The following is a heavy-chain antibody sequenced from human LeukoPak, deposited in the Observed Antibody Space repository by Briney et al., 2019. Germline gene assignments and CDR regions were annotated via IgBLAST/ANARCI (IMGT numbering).Heavy chain of an antibody. CDR1: GFTFSSYS. Sequence: TGGSLRLSCAASGFTFSSYSMNWVRQAPGKGLEWVSSISSSTSYIYYADSVKGRFTISRDSAQNSLFLQMNSLTVEDTAVYYCARVAVYCSGGSCYDYWGQGTLVTVSS. CDR2: ISSSTSYI. J-gene: IGHJ4*02. D-gene: IGHD2-15*01. CDR3: ARVAVYCSGGSCYDY. V-gene: IGHV3-21*01.